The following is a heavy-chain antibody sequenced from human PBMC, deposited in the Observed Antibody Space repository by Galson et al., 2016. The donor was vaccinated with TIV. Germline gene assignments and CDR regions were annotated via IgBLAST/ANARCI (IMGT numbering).Heavy chain of an antibody. Sequence: SVKVSCKASGVTFSSYAISWVRQAPGQGLEWMGGIISIFGVPNYAQKFQGRVTITADESTKTAYMDLRSLRSDDPAVYYWARVRELANYRNPYYDMDVWDKGTSVTVS. CDR2: IISIFGVP. V-gene: IGHV1-69*13. D-gene: IGHD3-10*01. CDR1: GVTFSSYA. J-gene: IGHJ6*03. CDR3: ARVRELANYRNPYYDMDV.